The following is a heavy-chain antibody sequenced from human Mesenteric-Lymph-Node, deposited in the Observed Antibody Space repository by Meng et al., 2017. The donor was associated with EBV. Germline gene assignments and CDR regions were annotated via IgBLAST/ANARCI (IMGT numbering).Heavy chain of an antibody. J-gene: IGHJ4*02. CDR2: MYYSGTT. CDR1: GGYVSSGSHY. V-gene: IGHV4-61*01. D-gene: IGHD6-19*01. Sequence: HLEESGPLLVNPSVTRPLTGPVPGGYVSSGSHYWSWIGQPPGKGLEWIGHMYYSGTTKYNPSLKSRVTISVDTSKNQFSLRLRSVSAADTAMYYCARLWGVAGRDFWGQGTLVTVSS. CDR3: ARLWGVAGRDF.